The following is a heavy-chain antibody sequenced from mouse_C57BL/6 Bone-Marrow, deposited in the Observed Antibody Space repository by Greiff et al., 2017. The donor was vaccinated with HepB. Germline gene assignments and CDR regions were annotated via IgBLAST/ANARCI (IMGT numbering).Heavy chain of an antibody. V-gene: IGHV1-85*01. CDR3: ARPLYYSNFAY. CDR2: IYPRDGST. CDR1: GYTFTSYD. D-gene: IGHD2-5*01. Sequence: QVQLQQSGPELVKPGASVKLSCKASGYTFTSYDINWVKQRPGQGLEWIGWIYPRDGSTTYNEKFKGKATLTVDTSSSTAYMELHRLTSEDSAVYFCARPLYYSNFAYWGQGTLVTVSA. J-gene: IGHJ3*01.